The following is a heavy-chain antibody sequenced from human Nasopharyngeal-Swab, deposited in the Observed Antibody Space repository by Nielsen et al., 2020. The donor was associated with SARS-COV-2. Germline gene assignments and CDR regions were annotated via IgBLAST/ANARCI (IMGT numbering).Heavy chain of an antibody. CDR2: ISWTSGII. CDR1: GFTFDDYA. D-gene: IGHD3-10*01. CDR3: ATLGYYGSGSYYGGYYYYGMDV. J-gene: IGHJ6*02. V-gene: IGHV3-9*01. Sequence: GGSLRLSCAASGFTFDDYAMHWVRQAPGKGLEWVSGISWTSGIIGYADSVKGRFTIPRDNAKNSLYLQMNSLRAEDTALYYCATLGYYGSGSYYGGYYYYGMDVWGQGTTVTVSS.